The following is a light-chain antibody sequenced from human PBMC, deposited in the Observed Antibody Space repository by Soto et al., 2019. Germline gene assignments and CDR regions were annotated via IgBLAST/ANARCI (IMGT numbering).Light chain of an antibody. CDR1: QDISRH. CDR3: QQFKFYPLT. V-gene: IGKV1-16*01. CDR2: AVS. Sequence: DIQMTQSPSSLSASVGDRVTITCRASQDISRHLAWFQQKPGKAPKSLIYAVSNLYSGVPSRFSGSGSGTTYTLTINNLQPADFATYFCQQFKFYPLTFAGGTKVEV. J-gene: IGKJ4*01.